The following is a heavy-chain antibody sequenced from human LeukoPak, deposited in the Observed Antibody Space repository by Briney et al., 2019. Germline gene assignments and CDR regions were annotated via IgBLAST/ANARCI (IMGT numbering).Heavy chain of an antibody. CDR1: GYTFTNYC. D-gene: IGHD3-9*01. CDR3: ARAASYYDILTGYPNYYYYYYMDV. J-gene: IGHJ6*03. V-gene: IGHV1-18*04. Sequence: ASVKVSCKASGYTFTNYCINWVRQAPGQGLEWMGCINPYNGNTNHAQMLQGRVTMTTDTSTSTAYMELRSLTSDDTAVYYCARAASYYDILTGYPNYYYYYYMDVWGKGTTVTISS. CDR2: INPYNGNT.